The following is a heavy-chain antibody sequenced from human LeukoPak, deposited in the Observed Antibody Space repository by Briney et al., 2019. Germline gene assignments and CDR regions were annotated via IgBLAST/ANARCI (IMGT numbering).Heavy chain of an antibody. Sequence: EASVKVSCKASGHTFATYGVSRVRQAPGQGLEWLAWMSVDDDIRNYAQKVQGRVTLTTDTSASTAYMEMTNLRSDDTAVYYCTSGLGPISFDYWGQGSLVTVSS. CDR2: MSVDDDIR. D-gene: IGHD2-2*02. CDR1: GHTFATYG. V-gene: IGHV1-18*01. CDR3: TSGLGPISFDY. J-gene: IGHJ4*02.